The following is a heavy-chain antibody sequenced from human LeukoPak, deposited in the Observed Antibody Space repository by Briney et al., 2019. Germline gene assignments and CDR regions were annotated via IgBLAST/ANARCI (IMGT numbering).Heavy chain of an antibody. J-gene: IGHJ5*02. CDR3: AKDCPRVGGCSSWYVTRFDP. Sequence: PGGSLRLSCAASGFTFSSYAMSWVRQAPGKGLEWVSAISGSGGSTYYADSVKGRFTISRDNSKNTLYLQMNSLRAEDTAVYYCAKDCPRVGGCSSWYVTRFDPWGQGTLVTVSS. D-gene: IGHD6-13*01. V-gene: IGHV3-23*01. CDR2: ISGSGGST. CDR1: GFTFSSYA.